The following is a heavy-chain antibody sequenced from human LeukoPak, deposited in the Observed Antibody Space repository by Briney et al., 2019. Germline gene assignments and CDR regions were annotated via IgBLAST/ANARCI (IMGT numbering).Heavy chain of an antibody. CDR3: ARETPRGLRVQWNGGFDP. D-gene: IGHD1-1*01. CDR2: TYYRSKWYN. V-gene: IGHV6-1*01. CDR1: GDSVSSNSAA. J-gene: IGHJ5*02. Sequence: SQTLSLTCAISGDSVSSNSAAWNWIRQSPSRGLEWLGRTYYRSKWYNDYAVSVKSRITINPDTSKNQFSLQLNSVTPEDTAVYYCARETPRGLRVQWNGGFDPWGQGTLVTVSS.